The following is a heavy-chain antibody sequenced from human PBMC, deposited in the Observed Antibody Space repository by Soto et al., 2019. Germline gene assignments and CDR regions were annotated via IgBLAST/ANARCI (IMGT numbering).Heavy chain of an antibody. CDR1: GFTFSSYA. D-gene: IGHD5-18*01. V-gene: IGHV3-30-3*01. CDR3: ARDGRGYSYIVDY. Sequence: QVQLVESGGGVVQPGRSLRLSCAASGFTFSSYAMHWVRQAPGKGLEWVAVISYDGSNKYYADSVKGRFTISRDNSKNTLYRQMNSLRAEDTAVYYCARDGRGYSYIVDYWGQGTLVTVSS. CDR2: ISYDGSNK. J-gene: IGHJ4*02.